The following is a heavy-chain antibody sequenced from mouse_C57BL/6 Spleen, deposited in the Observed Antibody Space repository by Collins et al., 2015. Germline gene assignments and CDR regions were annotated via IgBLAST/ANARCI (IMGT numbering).Heavy chain of an antibody. CDR2: INPSNGGT. J-gene: IGHJ2*01. V-gene: IGHV1-53*01. CDR3: ARITTAPYYFDY. Sequence: QVQLQQPGTELVKPGASVKLSCKASGYTFTSYWMHWVKQRPGQGLEWIGNINPSNGGTNFNEKFRSKATLTVDKSSSTAYMQLGGLTSEDSAVYYCARITTAPYYFDYWGQGTTLTVSS. D-gene: IGHD1-2*01. CDR1: GYTFTSYW.